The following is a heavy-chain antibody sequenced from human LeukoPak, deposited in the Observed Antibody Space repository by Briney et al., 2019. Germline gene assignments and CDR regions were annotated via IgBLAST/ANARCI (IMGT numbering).Heavy chain of an antibody. Sequence: SETLSLTCTVSGDSINNNYWSWIRQPPGKGLEWIGYIYNSGSTKYNPSLKSRVTISVDTSKNQISLNLSSVTAADTAVYYCARHTRSWFGPWGQGTLVTVSS. V-gene: IGHV4-59*08. J-gene: IGHJ5*02. CDR1: GDSINNNY. CDR3: ARHTRSWFGP. CDR2: IYNSGST.